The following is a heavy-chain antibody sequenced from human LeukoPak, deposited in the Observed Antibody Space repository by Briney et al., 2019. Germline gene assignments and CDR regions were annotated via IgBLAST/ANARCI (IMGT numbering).Heavy chain of an antibody. J-gene: IGHJ5*02. V-gene: IGHV4-38-2*02. D-gene: IGHD2-2*01. CDR2: IYHSGST. CDR1: GDSISSGYY. CDR3: PRAGTIPAAIGFDP. Sequence: SETLSLTCTVSGDSISSGYYWGWIRQPPGKGLEWIGSIYHSGSTYYNPSLKSRVTISVDTSKNQFSLKLSSVTAADTAVYYCPRAGTIPAAIGFDPWGQGTLVTVSS.